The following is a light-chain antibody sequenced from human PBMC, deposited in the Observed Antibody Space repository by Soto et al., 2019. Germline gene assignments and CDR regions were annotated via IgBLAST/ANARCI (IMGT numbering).Light chain of an antibody. CDR2: DAS. CDR1: DGVGRS. CDR3: LQRSDWRT. V-gene: IGKV3-11*01. Sequence: IVLTQSPVSLSLSPGERATLSCRASDGVGRSLAWFQQRPGQPPRLPNYDASNRATGIPARISGSASATDSPLTSSRLEPEDVAVYYCLQRSDWRTFGRGTKVDIK. J-gene: IGKJ1*01.